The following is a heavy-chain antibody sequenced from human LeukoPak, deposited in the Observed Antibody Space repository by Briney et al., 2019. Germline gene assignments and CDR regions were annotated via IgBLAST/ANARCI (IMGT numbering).Heavy chain of an antibody. D-gene: IGHD5-18*01. CDR3: ARVRYSYDAFDI. CDR2: IYYSGST. V-gene: IGHV4-59*08. Sequence: PSETLSLTCTVSGGSISSYYWSWVRQPPEKGLEWIGYIYYSGSTNYNPSLKSRVTISVDTSKNQFSLKLSSVTAADTAVYYCARVRYSYDAFDIWGQGTMVTVSS. J-gene: IGHJ3*02. CDR1: GGSISSYY.